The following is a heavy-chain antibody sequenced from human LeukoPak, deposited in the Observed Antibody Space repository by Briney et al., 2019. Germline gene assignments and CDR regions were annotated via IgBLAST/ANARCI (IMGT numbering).Heavy chain of an antibody. J-gene: IGHJ4*02. D-gene: IGHD1-1*01. CDR2: IYPGDSDT. CDR1: GYNFTTTYW. CDR3: ARVQWGVDY. V-gene: IGHV5-51*01. Sequence: TTGESLNISCKVSGYNFTTTYWTGSLRQMPGKGLEWMGIIYPGDSDTRYSPSFQGQVTISADKSINTAYLQWSSLKASDTAMYYCARVQWGVDYWGQGTPVTVSS.